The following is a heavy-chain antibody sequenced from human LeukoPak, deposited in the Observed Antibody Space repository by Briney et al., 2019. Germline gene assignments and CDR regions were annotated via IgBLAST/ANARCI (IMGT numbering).Heavy chain of an antibody. CDR3: ARLTKNDSGSFRFGKKKRGYMDV. CDR2: INHSGST. Sequence: SETLSLTCAVYGGSFSGYYWSWLRQPPGKGLEWIGEINHSGSTSYNPSLKSRVTISVDTSKNQFSLKLSSVTAADTAVYYCARLTKNDSGSFRFGKKKRGYMDVWGKGTTVTISS. D-gene: IGHD3-10*01. V-gene: IGHV4-34*01. CDR1: GGSFSGYY. J-gene: IGHJ6*03.